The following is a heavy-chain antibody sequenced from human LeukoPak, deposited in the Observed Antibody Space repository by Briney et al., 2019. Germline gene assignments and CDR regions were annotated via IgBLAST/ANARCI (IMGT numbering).Heavy chain of an antibody. D-gene: IGHD2-21*01. V-gene: IGHV3-74*03. J-gene: IGHJ4*02. CDR3: ATSPVISRD. CDR2: IYSDVRRI. Sequence: PGGSLRLSCAASGFTLSDYWMHWVRQAPGKGLGWVARIYSDVRRIKYADSVKGRFTISRDNAKNTLYLQMNALRVEDTAVYYCATSPVISRDWGQGTLVTVSS. CDR1: GFTLSDYW.